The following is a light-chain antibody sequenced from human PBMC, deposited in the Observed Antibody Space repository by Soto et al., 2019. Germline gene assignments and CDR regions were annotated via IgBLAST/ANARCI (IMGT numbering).Light chain of an antibody. CDR2: DVN. Sequence: QSALTQPASVSGSPGQSITLSCTGTSSDIGGYDYVSWYQRHPGKAPKLIIYDVNNRPSGVSNRFSGSKSGNTASLTLSGLQAEDEADYYCTSYAHGSSHVVFGGGTKLTVL. V-gene: IGLV2-14*01. CDR3: TSYAHGSSHVV. J-gene: IGLJ2*01. CDR1: SSDIGGYDY.